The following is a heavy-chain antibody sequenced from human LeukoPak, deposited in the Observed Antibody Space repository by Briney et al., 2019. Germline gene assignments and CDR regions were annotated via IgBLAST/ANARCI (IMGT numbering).Heavy chain of an antibody. CDR3: ARSDFGVVPLSFDY. J-gene: IGHJ4*02. CDR1: GDSITNTSW. CDR2: IFHTGST. Sequence: SGTLSLTCAVSGDSITNTSWWSWVRQPPGKGLEWIGEIFHTGSTIYNPSLKSRVTISVDTSKNQFSLKLSSVTAADTAVYYCARSDFGVVPLSFDYWGQGTLVTVSS. D-gene: IGHD3-3*01. V-gene: IGHV4-4*02.